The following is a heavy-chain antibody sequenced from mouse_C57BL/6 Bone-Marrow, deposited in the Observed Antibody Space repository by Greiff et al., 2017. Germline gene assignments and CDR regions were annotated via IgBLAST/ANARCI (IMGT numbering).Heavy chain of an antibody. D-gene: IGHD4-1*01. CDR1: GYTFTGYT. CDR2: INPSSGYT. V-gene: IGHV1-4*01. J-gene: IGHJ4*01. Sequence: QVQLQQSGAELARPGASVKMSCKASGYTFTGYTMHWVKQRPGQGLEWIGYINPSSGYTTYNQKFKDKATLTADKSSSTAYMQLSSLTSEDSAVYYCGSWDAFYYAMDYWGQGTSVTVSS. CDR3: GSWDAFYYAMDY.